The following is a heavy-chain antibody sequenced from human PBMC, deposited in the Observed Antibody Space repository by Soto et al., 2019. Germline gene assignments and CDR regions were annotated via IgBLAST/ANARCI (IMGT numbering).Heavy chain of an antibody. CDR1: GGSISSYY. V-gene: IGHV4-59*01. CDR3: ARVGHYYYGMDV. J-gene: IGHJ6*02. CDR2: IYYSGST. Sequence: SETLSLTCTVSGGSISSYYWSWIRQPPGKGLEWIGYIYYSGSTNYNPSLKSRVTISVDTSKNQFSLKLSSVTAADTAVYYRARVGHYYYGMDVWGQGTTVTVSS.